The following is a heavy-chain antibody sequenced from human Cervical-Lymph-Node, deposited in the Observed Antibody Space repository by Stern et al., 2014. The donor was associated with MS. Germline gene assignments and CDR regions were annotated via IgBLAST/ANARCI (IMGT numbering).Heavy chain of an antibody. CDR1: GYTFTSYD. CDR3: ATSSLPSDAFDI. J-gene: IGHJ3*02. Sequence: QLVQSGAEVKKPGASVKVSCKASGYTFTSYDINWGRQATGQGLEWMGWMNPNSGNTGYAQKFQGRVTMTRNTSISTAYMELSSLRSEDTAVYYCATSSLPSDAFDIWGQGTMVTVSS. V-gene: IGHV1-8*01. CDR2: MNPNSGNT. D-gene: IGHD1-26*01.